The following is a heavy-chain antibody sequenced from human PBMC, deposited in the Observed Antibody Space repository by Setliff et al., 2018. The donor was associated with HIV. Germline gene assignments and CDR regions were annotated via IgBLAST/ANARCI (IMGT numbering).Heavy chain of an antibody. CDR2: INSYDGNT. Sequence: ASVKVSCKASGYIFSSYGISWVRQAPGQGLEWMGWINSYDGNTNYEQKFQGRVTMTTDTSTTSAYLELRSLRPDDTAVYFCARNKLSDAFDVWGPGTMVTVSS. V-gene: IGHV1-18*01. CDR1: GYIFSSYG. D-gene: IGHD1-1*01. CDR3: ARNKLSDAFDV. J-gene: IGHJ3*01.